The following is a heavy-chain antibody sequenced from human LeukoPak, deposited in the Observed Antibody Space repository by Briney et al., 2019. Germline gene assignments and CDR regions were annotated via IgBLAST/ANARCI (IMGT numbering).Heavy chain of an antibody. D-gene: IGHD2-15*01. Sequence: PGGSLRLSCAASGFTFSSYSMNWVRQAPGKGLEWVSYIGSVTDSITHYADSMKGRFTISRDNAKNSLYLLMNSLRAEDTAVYYCAREGVGATLGYDYWGQGTLVTVSS. CDR1: GFTFSSYS. CDR3: AREGVGATLGYDY. V-gene: IGHV3-48*04. J-gene: IGHJ4*02. CDR2: IGSVTDSIT.